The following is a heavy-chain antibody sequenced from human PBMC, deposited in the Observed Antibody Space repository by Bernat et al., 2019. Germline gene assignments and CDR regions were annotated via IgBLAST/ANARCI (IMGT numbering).Heavy chain of an antibody. V-gene: IGHV4-4*02. J-gene: IGHJ6*02. CDR1: GGSISSSNW. CDR2: IYHSGST. CDR3: ARDNKYGVTTSRYYYYYGMDV. D-gene: IGHD4-17*01. Sequence: QVQLQESGPGLVKPSGTLSLTCAVSGGSISSSNWWSWVRQPPGKGLEWIGEIYHSGSTNYNPSLKSRVTISVDKSKNQFSLKLSSVTAADTAVYYCARDNKYGVTTSRYYYYYGMDVWGQGTTVTVSS.